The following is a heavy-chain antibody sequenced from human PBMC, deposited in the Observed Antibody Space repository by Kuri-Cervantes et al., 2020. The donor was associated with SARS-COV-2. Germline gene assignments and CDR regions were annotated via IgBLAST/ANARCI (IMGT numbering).Heavy chain of an antibody. CDR1: GGSISSHY. CDR3: ARALYSYGYNGYYYYMDV. CDR2: IYYSGST. Sequence: SETLSLTCTVSGGSISSHYWSWIRQPPGKGLEWIGYIYYSGSTNYNPSLKSRVTISVDTSKNQFSLKLRSVTAADTAVYYCARALYSYGYNGYYYYMDVWGKGTTVTVSS. V-gene: IGHV4-59*11. J-gene: IGHJ6*03. D-gene: IGHD5-18*01.